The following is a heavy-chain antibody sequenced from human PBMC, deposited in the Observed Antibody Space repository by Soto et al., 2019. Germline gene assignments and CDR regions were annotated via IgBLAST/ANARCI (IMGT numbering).Heavy chain of an antibody. V-gene: IGHV4-30-4*08. D-gene: IGHD3-10*01. J-gene: IGHJ6*02. Sequence: SENLSLTFTVSGGSFSSGSYRSWIRQHPLKALEWAGYIYYSGSTYYNPSLKSRVTISVDTYKNQFSLKMSSVTAADTAAYYCARAPNYYGSGSPLDYYYGMDVWGQGTTVGVSS. CDR3: ARAPNYYGSGSPLDYYYGMDV. CDR2: IYYSGST. CDR1: GGSFSSGSY.